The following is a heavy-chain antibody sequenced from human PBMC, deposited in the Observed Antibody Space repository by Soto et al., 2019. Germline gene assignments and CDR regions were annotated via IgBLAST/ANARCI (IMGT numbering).Heavy chain of an antibody. V-gene: IGHV1-18*04. CDR1: GYTFTSYG. D-gene: IGHD2-15*01. CDR2: ISAYNGNT. J-gene: IGHJ4*02. Sequence: QVQLVQSGAEVKKPGASVKVSCKASGYTFTSYGISWVRQAPGQGLEWMGWISAYNGNTNYAQKLQGRVTMTTDTPTRTAYMELRSLRSDDTAVYYCARRYCSGGSCYGFDYWGQGTLVTVSS. CDR3: ARRYCSGGSCYGFDY.